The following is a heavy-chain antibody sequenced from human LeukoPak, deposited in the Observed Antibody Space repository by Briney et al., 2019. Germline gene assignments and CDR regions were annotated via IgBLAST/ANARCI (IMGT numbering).Heavy chain of an antibody. D-gene: IGHD3-22*01. CDR3: ARDVALSTYHFDSSGLLDY. CDR1: GFTFSSCA. V-gene: IGHV3-30-3*01. J-gene: IGHJ4*02. Sequence: PGGSLRLSCAASGFTFSSCAMHWVRQAPGKGLEWVAVISYDGSNKYYADSVKGRFTISRDNSKNTLYLQMNSLRAEDTAVYYCARDVALSTYHFDSSGLLDYWGQGTLVTVSS. CDR2: ISYDGSNK.